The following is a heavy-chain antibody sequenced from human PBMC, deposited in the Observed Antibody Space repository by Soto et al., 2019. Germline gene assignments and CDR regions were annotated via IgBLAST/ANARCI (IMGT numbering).Heavy chain of an antibody. J-gene: IGHJ4*02. CDR3: ARMHYYEPGY. CDR1: GGSVSSGSYY. Sequence: QVQLQESGPGLVKPSETLSLTCTVSGGSVSSGSYYWSWIRQPPGKGLEWIGYIYYSGSTNYNPSLKSRVTISVDTSKNQFSLKLSSVTAADTAVYYCARMHYYEPGYWGQVTLVTVSS. CDR2: IYYSGST. D-gene: IGHD3-22*01. V-gene: IGHV4-61*01.